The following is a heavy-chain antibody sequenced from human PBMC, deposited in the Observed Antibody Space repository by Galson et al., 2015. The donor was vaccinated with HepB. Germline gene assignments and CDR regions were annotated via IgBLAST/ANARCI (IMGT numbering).Heavy chain of an antibody. V-gene: IGHV1-2*06. CDR3: ARGEGSSCYLD. J-gene: IGHJ4*02. D-gene: IGHD2-2*01. Sequence: SCKASRYPFTGYYLHWARQAPGQGLEWMGRINPNSGGTNYAQKFQGRVTMTRDTSITTAYMELSRLRSDDTAVYYCARGEGSSCYLDWGQGILVTVSS. CDR2: INPNSGGT. CDR1: RYPFTGYY.